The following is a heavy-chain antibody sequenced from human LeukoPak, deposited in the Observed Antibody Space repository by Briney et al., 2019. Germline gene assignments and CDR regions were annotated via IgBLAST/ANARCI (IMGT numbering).Heavy chain of an antibody. V-gene: IGHV4-59*11. D-gene: IGHD5-24*01. CDR2: IYYRGST. J-gene: IGHJ5*02. Sequence: SETLSLTCTVSGGSITSHFWSWTRQPPGKGLQWIGYIYYRGSTNFNPSLKSRVTMSVDTSKNQFSLKMTSVTAADTAVYYCAREMPTNWIDPWGQGTLVTVSS. CDR1: GGSITSHF. CDR3: AREMPTNWIDP.